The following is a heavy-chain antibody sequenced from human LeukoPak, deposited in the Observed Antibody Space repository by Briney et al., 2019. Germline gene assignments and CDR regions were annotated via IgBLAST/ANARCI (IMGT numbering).Heavy chain of an antibody. V-gene: IGHV1-3*01. CDR1: GYTFTSYA. D-gene: IGHD3-10*02. Sequence: GASVKVSCKASGYTFTSYAMHWVRQAPGQRLEWMGWINAGNGNTKYSQKFQGRVTIARDTSASTAYMELSSLRSEDTAVYYCARDSVRGLNWFGPWGQGTLVTVSS. CDR3: ARDSVRGLNWFGP. J-gene: IGHJ5*02. CDR2: INAGNGNT.